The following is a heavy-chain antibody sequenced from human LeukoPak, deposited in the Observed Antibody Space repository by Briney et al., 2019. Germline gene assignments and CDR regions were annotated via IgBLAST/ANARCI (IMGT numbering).Heavy chain of an antibody. CDR2: INHSGST. V-gene: IGHV4-34*01. CDR3: ACLTTADAFDI. J-gene: IGHJ3*02. D-gene: IGHD3-22*01. CDR1: GGSFSGYY. Sequence: ASETLSLTCAVYGGSFSGYYWSRIRQPPGKGLEWIGEINHSGSTNYNPSLKSRVTISVDTSKNQFSLKLSSVTAADTAVYYCACLTTADAFDIWGQGTMVTVSS.